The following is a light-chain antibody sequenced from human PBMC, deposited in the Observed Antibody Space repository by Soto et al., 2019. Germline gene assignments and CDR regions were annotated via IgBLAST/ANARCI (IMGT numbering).Light chain of an antibody. CDR3: QQSFTTPLT. CDR1: QTINTY. CDR2: DAS. Sequence: DIQMTQSPSSLSASVGDRVTITCRARQTINTYLNWYQQTPGTAPKLLFYDASSLQSGVPSRFRGSGSGTDFTLTITSLQPEDFATYYCQQSFTTPLTFGGGTKVEVK. V-gene: IGKV1-39*01. J-gene: IGKJ4*01.